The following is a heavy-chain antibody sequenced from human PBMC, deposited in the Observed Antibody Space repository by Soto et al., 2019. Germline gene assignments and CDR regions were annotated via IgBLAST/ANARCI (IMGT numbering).Heavy chain of an antibody. CDR1: GGSISSSSYY. V-gene: IGHV4-39*01. D-gene: IGHD6-13*01. CDR2: IYYSGST. CDR3: ARPSPAYSSSWSSSPYYFDY. Sequence: QLQLQESGPGLVKPSETLSLTCTVSGGSISSSSYYWGWIRQPPGKGLEWIGSIYYSGSTYYNPSLKSRVTISVDTSKNQFSLKLSSVTAADTAVYYCARPSPAYSSSWSSSPYYFDYWGQGTLVTVSS. J-gene: IGHJ4*02.